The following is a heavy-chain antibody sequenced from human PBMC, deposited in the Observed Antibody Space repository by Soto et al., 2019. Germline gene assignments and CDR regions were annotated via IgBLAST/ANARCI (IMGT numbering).Heavy chain of an antibody. D-gene: IGHD3-3*01. Sequence: SETLSLTCTVSGGAISTYYWTWIRQPAGKGLEWIGRIYSSGSTKYNPSLQSRVTMSLDMSNNQFSLRLTSVTAADTAVYYCARGQRFSDSFDPWGQGTLVTVSS. J-gene: IGHJ5*02. V-gene: IGHV4-4*07. CDR1: GGAISTYY. CDR2: IYSSGST. CDR3: ARGQRFSDSFDP.